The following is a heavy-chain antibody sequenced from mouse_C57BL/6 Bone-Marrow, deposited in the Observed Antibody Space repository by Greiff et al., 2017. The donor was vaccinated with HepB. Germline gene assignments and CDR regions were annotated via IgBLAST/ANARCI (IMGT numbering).Heavy chain of an antibody. J-gene: IGHJ2*01. Sequence: VQLQQPGAELVKPGASVKLSCKASGYTFTSYWMHWVKQRPGQGLEWIGMIHPNSGSTNYNEKFKSKATLTVDKSSSTAYMQLSSLTSEDSAVYYWARERNYGSGLLDYWGQGTTLTVSS. CDR3: ARERNYGSGLLDY. CDR1: GYTFTSYW. D-gene: IGHD1-1*01. CDR2: IHPNSGST. V-gene: IGHV1-64*01.